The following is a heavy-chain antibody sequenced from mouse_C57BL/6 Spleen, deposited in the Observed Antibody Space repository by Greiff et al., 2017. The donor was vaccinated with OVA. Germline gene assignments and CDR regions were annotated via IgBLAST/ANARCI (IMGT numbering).Heavy chain of an antibody. CDR2: FYPGSGSI. V-gene: IGHV1-62-2*01. D-gene: IGHD1-1*01. Sequence: VQLQESGAELVKPGASVKLSCKASGYTFTEYTIHWVKQRSGQGLEWIGWFYPGSGSIKYNEKFKDKATLTADKSSSTVYMELSRLTSEDSAVYFCARHESVSYYYGSFLDVWGTGTTVTVSS. CDR1: GYTFTEYT. CDR3: ARHESVSYYYGSFLDV. J-gene: IGHJ1*03.